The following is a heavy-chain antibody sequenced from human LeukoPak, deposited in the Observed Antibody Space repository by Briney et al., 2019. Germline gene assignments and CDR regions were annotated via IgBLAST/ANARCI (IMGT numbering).Heavy chain of an antibody. CDR1: GGSISNYY. CDR3: AGYDSSGYYRRSSFDI. CDR2: IYYSGST. V-gene: IGHV4-59*12. D-gene: IGHD3-22*01. Sequence: SETLSLTCTVSGGSISNYYWNWIRQPPGQGLEWIGHIYYSGSTNYNPSLKSRVTISVDTSKNQFSLKLSSVTAADTAVYYCAGYDSSGYYRRSSFDIWGQGTMVTVSS. J-gene: IGHJ3*02.